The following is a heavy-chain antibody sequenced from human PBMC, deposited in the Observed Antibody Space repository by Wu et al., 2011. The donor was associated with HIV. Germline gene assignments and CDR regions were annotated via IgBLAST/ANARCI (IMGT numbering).Heavy chain of an antibody. CDR3: ARGDWGGYDHFDY. D-gene: IGHD5-12*01. Sequence: QVQLVQSGAEVKKPGASVKVSCKASGYTFTGYYIHWVRLAPGQGLEWMGWINPNSGGPKYAQKFRGRVTMTRDTSISTAYMELSRLKSDDTAVYYCARGDWGGYDHFDYWGQGTLVTVSS. CDR1: GYTFTGYY. CDR2: INPNSGGP. J-gene: IGHJ4*02. V-gene: IGHV1-2*02.